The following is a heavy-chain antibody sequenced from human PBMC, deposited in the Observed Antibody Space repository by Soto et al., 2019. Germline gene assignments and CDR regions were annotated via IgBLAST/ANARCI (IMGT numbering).Heavy chain of an antibody. CDR1: GFTFSSYG. CDR3: AKDRRIAAAGDKYYYYYGMDV. J-gene: IGHJ6*02. Sequence: GGSLGLSCAASGFTFSSYGMHWVRQAPGKGLEWVAVISYDGSNKYYADSVKGRFTISRDNSKNTLYLQMNSLRAEDTAVYYCAKDRRIAAAGDKYYYYYGMDVWGQGTTVTVSS. V-gene: IGHV3-30*18. CDR2: ISYDGSNK. D-gene: IGHD6-13*01.